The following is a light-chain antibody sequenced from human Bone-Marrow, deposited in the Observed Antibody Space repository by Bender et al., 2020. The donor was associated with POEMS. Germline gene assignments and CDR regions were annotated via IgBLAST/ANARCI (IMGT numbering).Light chain of an antibody. CDR2: SSH. V-gene: IGLV1-44*01. CDR1: SSNIGAHA. CDR3: AVWDDSLNGWV. J-gene: IGLJ3*02. Sequence: QSVLTQPPSASGTPGQRVTISCSGGSSNIGAHAVNWYQHLPGPAPKLLIYSSHRRPSEVTDRFSGSRSGTSASLAISGLQSEDEADYYCAVWDDSLNGWVFGGGTKLTVL.